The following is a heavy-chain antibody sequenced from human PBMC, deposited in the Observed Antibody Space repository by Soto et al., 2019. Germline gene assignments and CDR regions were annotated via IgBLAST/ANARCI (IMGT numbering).Heavy chain of an antibody. Sequence: GASVKVSCKVSGYTLTELSMHWVRQAPGKGLEWMGGFDPEDGETIYAQKFQGRVTMTEDTSTDTAYMELSSLRSEDTAVYYCATTPLPRYYGSGQYYGMDVWGQGTTVTVS. V-gene: IGHV1-24*01. J-gene: IGHJ6*02. CDR1: GYTLTELS. CDR3: ATTPLPRYYGSGQYYGMDV. CDR2: FDPEDGET. D-gene: IGHD3-10*01.